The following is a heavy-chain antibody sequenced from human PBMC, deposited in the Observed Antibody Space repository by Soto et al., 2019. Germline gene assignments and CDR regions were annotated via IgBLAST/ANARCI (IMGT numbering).Heavy chain of an antibody. V-gene: IGHV4-59*01. Sequence: QVQLQESGPGLVKPSETLSLTCTVSDGSSSSYYWTWIRQHPGKGLELIGYSYYSGSSNYNPSLTHPLTISVDTSKNQFSLKLSSVTAADTAVYYCARLRGNCSGGSCYPDYWGQGTLVTVSS. J-gene: IGHJ4*02. D-gene: IGHD2-15*01. CDR2: SYYSGSS. CDR1: DGSSSSYY. CDR3: ARLRGNCSGGSCYPDY.